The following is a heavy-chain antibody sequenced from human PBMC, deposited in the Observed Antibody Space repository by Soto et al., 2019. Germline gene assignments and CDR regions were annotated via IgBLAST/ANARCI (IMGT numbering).Heavy chain of an antibody. Sequence: ASVKVSCKASGYTFSGYYIHWVRQAPGQGLEWMGWINTNSGGPKFAQKFRGRVTITRDTSVSTAYMELTNLTFDDTAVYFCARAPKPGPSKIWFDPRGQGTLVTVSS. V-gene: IGHV1-2*02. D-gene: IGHD2-2*01. CDR1: GYTFSGYY. J-gene: IGHJ5*02. CDR2: INTNSGGP. CDR3: ARAPKPGPSKIWFDP.